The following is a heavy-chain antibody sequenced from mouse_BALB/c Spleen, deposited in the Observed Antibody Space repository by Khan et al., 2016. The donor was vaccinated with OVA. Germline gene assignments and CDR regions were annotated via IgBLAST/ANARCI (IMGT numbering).Heavy chain of an antibody. J-gene: IGHJ3*01. CDR2: IWSGGST. CDR1: GFSLTTYG. CDR3: ARNYDYDEGLAY. D-gene: IGHD2-4*01. V-gene: IGHV2-2*02. Sequence: QVQLKQSGPGLVQPSQSLSITCTVSGFSLTTYGVHWVRQSPGKGLEWLGVIWSGGSTDYNAAFISRMSISKDNSKSQVFFKMNSLQANDTAIYYCARNYDYDEGLAYWGQGTLVTVSA.